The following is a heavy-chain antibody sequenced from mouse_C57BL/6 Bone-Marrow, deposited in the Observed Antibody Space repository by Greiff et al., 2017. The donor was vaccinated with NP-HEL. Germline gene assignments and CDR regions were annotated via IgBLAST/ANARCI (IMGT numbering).Heavy chain of an antibody. J-gene: IGHJ4*01. CDR3: ARSGLYYYGSRDAMDY. Sequence: VQLQQSGAELVMPGASVKLSCKASGYTFTSYWMHWVKQRPGQGLEWIGEIDPSDSYTNYNQKFKGKSTLTVDKSSSTAYMQLSSLTSEDSAVYYCARSGLYYYGSRDAMDYWGQGTSVTVSS. CDR2: IDPSDSYT. D-gene: IGHD1-1*01. CDR1: GYTFTSYW. V-gene: IGHV1-69*01.